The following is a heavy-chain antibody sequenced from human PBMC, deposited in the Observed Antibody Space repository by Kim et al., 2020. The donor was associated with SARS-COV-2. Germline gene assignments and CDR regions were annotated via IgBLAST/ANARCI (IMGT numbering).Heavy chain of an antibody. Sequence: GGSLRLSCAASGFTFSSYAMSWVRQAPGKGLEWVSAISGSGGSTYYADSVKGRFTISRDNSKNTLYLQMNSLRAEDTAVYYCAKVFQGSIAAAGPEYYYYRMYVWGQGTTVTVSS. J-gene: IGHJ6*02. D-gene: IGHD6-13*01. CDR2: ISGSGGST. CDR1: GFTFSSYA. CDR3: AKVFQGSIAAAGPEYYYYRMYV. V-gene: IGHV3-23*01.